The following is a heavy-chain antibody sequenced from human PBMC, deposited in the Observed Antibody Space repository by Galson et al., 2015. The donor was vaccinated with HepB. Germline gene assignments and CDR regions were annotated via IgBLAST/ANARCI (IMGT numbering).Heavy chain of an antibody. V-gene: IGHV3-48*01. D-gene: IGHD3-3*01. J-gene: IGHJ5*02. CDR2: ISASSTTI. CDR1: GFTFNSYN. CDR3: ARDAVAVFGVGTWFDP. Sequence: SLRLSCAASGFTFNSYNMNWVRHAPGKGLEWISYISASSTTIYYADSVKGRFTVSRDSDKNSIYLQMNSLRAEDTALYYCARDAVAVFGVGTWFDPWGQGTLVTVSS.